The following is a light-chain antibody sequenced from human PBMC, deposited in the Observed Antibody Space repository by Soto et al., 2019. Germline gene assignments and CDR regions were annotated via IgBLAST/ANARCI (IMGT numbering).Light chain of an antibody. V-gene: IGKV1-33*01. CDR3: QQYRTFPST. Sequence: DIQLTQSPSSLSVSVGDRVTITCQASQDINAYLNWYQQKPGKAPRLLIYDASNLETGVTSRFSGGGSGTHFTFTISSLQLEDVATYYCQQYRTFPSTFGQGTRLEIK. CDR1: QDINAY. CDR2: DAS. J-gene: IGKJ5*01.